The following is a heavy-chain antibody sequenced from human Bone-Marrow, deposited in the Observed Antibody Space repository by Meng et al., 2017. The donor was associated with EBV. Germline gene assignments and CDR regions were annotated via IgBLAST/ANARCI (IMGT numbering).Heavy chain of an antibody. Sequence: GQRVESGGGLVQPGGSLRLSCAASGFTFSSYAMSWVRQAPGKGLEWVSAISGSGGSTYYADSVKGRFTISRDNSKNTLYLQMNSLRAEDTAVYYCAKVGTYYYGSGSYYMYYFDYWGQGTLVTVSS. CDR2: ISGSGGST. V-gene: IGHV3-23*04. CDR1: GFTFSSYA. J-gene: IGHJ4*02. D-gene: IGHD3-10*01. CDR3: AKVGTYYYGSGSYYMYYFDY.